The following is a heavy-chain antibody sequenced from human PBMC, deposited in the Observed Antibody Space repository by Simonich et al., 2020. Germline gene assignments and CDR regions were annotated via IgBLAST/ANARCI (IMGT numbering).Heavy chain of an antibody. V-gene: IGHV3-15*01. CDR3: TTGWYGGNSGAFDI. D-gene: IGHD2-21*02. CDR2: IKSKTDGGTT. J-gene: IGHJ3*02. Sequence: EVQLVESGGGLVKPGGSLRLSCAASGFTFSNAWMSWVRQAPGKGLGWVGPIKSKTDGGTTDYAAPVKGRFTISRDDSKNTLYLQMNSLKTEDTAVYYCTTGWYGGNSGAFDIWGQGTMVTVSS. CDR1: GFTFSNAW.